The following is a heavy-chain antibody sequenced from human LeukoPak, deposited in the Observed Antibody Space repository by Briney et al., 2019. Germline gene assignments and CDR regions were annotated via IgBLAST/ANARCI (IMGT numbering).Heavy chain of an antibody. J-gene: IGHJ4*02. CDR3: ATEFLGAVAETGDY. CDR2: ISSTGSNI. D-gene: IGHD6-19*01. Sequence: GGSLRLSCAGSGFPFSSYAMNWVRRAPGKGLEWVSSISSTGSNIYYADSVKGRFTISRDNAKNSLSLQMNSLRAEDTAVYYCATEFLGAVAETGDYWGQGALVTVSS. V-gene: IGHV3-21*01. CDR1: GFPFSSYA.